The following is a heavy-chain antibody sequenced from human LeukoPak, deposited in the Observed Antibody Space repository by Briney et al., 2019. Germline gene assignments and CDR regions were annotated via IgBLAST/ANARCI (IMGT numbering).Heavy chain of an antibody. D-gene: IGHD1-26*01. CDR1: GFTFSSYW. CDR3: ARDKIVGATYFDY. Sequence: PGGSLRLSCAASGFTFSSYWMSWVRQAPGKGLEWVANIKQDGSERYYVDSVKGRFTISRDNAKNSLNLQMNSLRAEDTATYYCARDKIVGATYFDYWGQGTLVTVSS. CDR2: IKQDGSER. V-gene: IGHV3-7*01. J-gene: IGHJ4*02.